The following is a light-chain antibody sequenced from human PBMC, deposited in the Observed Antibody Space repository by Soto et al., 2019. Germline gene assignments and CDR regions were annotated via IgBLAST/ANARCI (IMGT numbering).Light chain of an antibody. CDR3: QQYNNWPRGT. Sequence: EIVMTQSPATLSVSPGERATLSCRASQSVSSNLAWYQQKPGQAPRLLIYGASTRATGIPARFSGSGSGTEFTLTIISLLSEDVAVYYCQQYNNWPRGTFGQGTKLEIK. CDR2: GAS. CDR1: QSVSSN. V-gene: IGKV3-15*01. J-gene: IGKJ2*01.